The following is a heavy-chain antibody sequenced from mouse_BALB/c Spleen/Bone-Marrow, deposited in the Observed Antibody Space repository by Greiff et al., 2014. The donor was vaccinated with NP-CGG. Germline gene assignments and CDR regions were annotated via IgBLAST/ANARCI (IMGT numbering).Heavy chain of an antibody. CDR3: ARGIDY. CDR1: GFTFSSHA. J-gene: IGHJ2*01. V-gene: IGHV5-6-5*01. Sequence: DVMLVESGGGLVKPGGSLKLSCAASGFTFSSHAMSWVRQTPEKRLEWVASISSGGSTYYPDSVKGRFTISRDNARNILYLQMSSLRSEDTAMYYCARGIDYWGQGTTLTVSS. CDR2: ISSGGST.